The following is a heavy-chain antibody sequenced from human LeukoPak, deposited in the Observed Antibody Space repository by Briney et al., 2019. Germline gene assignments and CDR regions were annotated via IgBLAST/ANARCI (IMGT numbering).Heavy chain of an antibody. Sequence: GGSLRLSRADSGFSFNTYSMNWVRQAAGKGLEWVSSISPSSDGIFYADSLRGLFTVSRDNAKNLLYLHLNSLRVEDTAVYFCVIDNFGDCLPSFWGEGNLVTVSS. CDR3: VIDNFGDCLPSF. CDR2: ISPSSDGI. D-gene: IGHD2-21*02. CDR1: GFSFNTYS. J-gene: IGHJ4*02. V-gene: IGHV3-21*01.